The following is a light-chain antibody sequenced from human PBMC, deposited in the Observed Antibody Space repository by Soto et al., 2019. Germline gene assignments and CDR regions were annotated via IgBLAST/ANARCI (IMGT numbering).Light chain of an antibody. CDR2: GAS. Sequence: EIVLTQSPATLSLSPGERATLSCRASQSVSSYLVWYQQKPGQAPRLLIYGASNRATGIPARFSGSGSGTDFTLTISSLEPEVFAVYYCQQRSNWPITFCQGTRLEIK. V-gene: IGKV3-11*01. J-gene: IGKJ5*01. CDR3: QQRSNWPIT. CDR1: QSVSSY.